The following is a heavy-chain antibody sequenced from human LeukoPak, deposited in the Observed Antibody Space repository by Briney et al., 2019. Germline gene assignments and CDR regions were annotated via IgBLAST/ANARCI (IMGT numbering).Heavy chain of an antibody. Sequence: ASVKVSCKASVGTLTSYGISWVPQAPGQGLEWMGGIIPIFGTAYYAQNFHDRVTITADKSTSTAYMELSSLRSEDTAVYYCASSNIAVAVPTYIDYWGQGTLVTVSS. J-gene: IGHJ4*02. CDR3: ASSNIAVAVPTYIDY. V-gene: IGHV1-69*06. CDR2: IIPIFGTA. D-gene: IGHD6-19*01. CDR1: VGTLTSYG.